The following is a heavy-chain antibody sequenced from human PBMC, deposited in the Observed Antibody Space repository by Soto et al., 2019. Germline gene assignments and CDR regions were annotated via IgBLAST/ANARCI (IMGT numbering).Heavy chain of an antibody. CDR2: MNPNSGNT. V-gene: IGHV1-8*01. J-gene: IGHJ4*02. CDR3: ARDKLDYFDY. CDR1: GYTFTSYD. Sequence: QVQLVRSGAEVKKPGASVKVSCKASGYTFTSYDITWVRQATGQGLEWMGWMNPNSGNTGYAQQFQGRVTMTRNISISTAYMELSSLRSEDTAVYYCARDKLDYFDYWGQGTLVTVSS.